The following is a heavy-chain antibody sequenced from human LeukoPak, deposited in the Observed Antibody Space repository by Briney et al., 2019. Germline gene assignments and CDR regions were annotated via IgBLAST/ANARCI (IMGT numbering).Heavy chain of an antibody. D-gene: IGHD3-10*01. Sequence: ASVKVSCKASGYTFTSYDTNWVRQATGQGLEWMGWMNPNRGNRGYAQKFQGRVTMTRNTSISTAYMELSSLRSEDTAVYYCARGGDLGFGELFRRFYYYYYGMDVWGQGTTVTVSS. V-gene: IGHV1-8*01. J-gene: IGHJ6*02. CDR1: GYTFTSYD. CDR2: MNPNRGNR. CDR3: ARGGDLGFGELFRRFYYYYYGMDV.